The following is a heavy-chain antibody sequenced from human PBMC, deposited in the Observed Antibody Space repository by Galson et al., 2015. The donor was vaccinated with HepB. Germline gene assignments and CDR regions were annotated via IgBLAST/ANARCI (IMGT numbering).Heavy chain of an antibody. CDR3: AKDFLGGYYFGMDV. J-gene: IGHJ6*02. CDR1: GFTFYSYA. Sequence: SLRLSCAASGFTFYSYAMSWVRQAPGKGLEWVSGISDSGGSTDYADSVKGRFTTSRDNSKNTLYLQMTSLRAEDTAVYYCAKDFLGGYYFGMDVWGQGTTVTVSS. D-gene: IGHD3-22*01. CDR2: ISDSGGST. V-gene: IGHV3-23*01.